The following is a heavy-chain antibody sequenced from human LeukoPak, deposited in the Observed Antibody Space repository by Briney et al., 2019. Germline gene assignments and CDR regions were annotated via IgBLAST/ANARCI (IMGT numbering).Heavy chain of an antibody. J-gene: IGHJ4*02. CDR2: ISSSSSYI. CDR1: GFTFSSYS. Sequence: GGSLRLSCAASGFTFSSYSMNWVRQAPGKGLEWVSSISSSSSYIYYADSVKGRFTISRDNAKNSLYLQMNSLRAEDTAVYYCARDDPTARGCFDYWGQGTLVTVSS. V-gene: IGHV3-21*01. D-gene: IGHD5-18*01. CDR3: ARDDPTARGCFDY.